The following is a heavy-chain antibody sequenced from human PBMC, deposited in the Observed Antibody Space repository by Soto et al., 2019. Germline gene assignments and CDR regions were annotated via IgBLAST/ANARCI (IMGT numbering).Heavy chain of an antibody. V-gene: IGHV1-8*01. CDR2: MNPNSGNT. D-gene: IGHD3-10*01. J-gene: IGHJ3*02. CDR1: GYTFTSSD. CDR3: AGLWFGELDAFDI. Sequence: ASVKVSCKASGYTFTSSDINWVRQATGQGLEWMGWMNPNSGNTGYAQKFQGRVTMTRNTSISTAYMELSSLRSEDTAVYYCAGLWFGELDAFDIWGQGTMVTVSS.